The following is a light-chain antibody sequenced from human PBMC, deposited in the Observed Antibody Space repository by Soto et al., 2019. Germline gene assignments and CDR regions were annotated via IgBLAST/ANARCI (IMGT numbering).Light chain of an antibody. V-gene: IGKV1-39*01. CDR1: QSISTY. CDR2: AAS. Sequence: DIPMTQSPSSLSASVGDRVTITCRASQSISTYLHCYQQKPGKAPNLLIYAASTLQSGVPSRFSGSGSGTDFTLTISSLQPEDFATYFCQHGYSTPLTFGGGTKVDIK. J-gene: IGKJ4*01. CDR3: QHGYSTPLT.